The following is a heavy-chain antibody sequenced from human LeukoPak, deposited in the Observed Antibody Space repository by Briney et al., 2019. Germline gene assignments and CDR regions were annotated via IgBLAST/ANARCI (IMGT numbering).Heavy chain of an antibody. J-gene: IGHJ4*02. CDR3: ARAGGSLTFDY. D-gene: IGHD2-15*01. Sequence: SQTLSLTCAVSGGSIGSGGYSWSWIRQPPGKGLEWIGYIYYSGCTYYNPSLKSRVTLSVDTSKNQFSLKLSSVTAADTAVYYCARAGGSLTFDYWGQGTMVTVSS. CDR2: IYYSGCT. CDR1: GGSIGSGGYS. V-gene: IGHV4-30-2*01.